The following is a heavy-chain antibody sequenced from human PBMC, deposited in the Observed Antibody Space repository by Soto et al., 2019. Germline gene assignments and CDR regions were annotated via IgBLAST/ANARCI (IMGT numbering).Heavy chain of an antibody. Sequence: PSETLSLTCAVSSGSISSSNWWSWVRQPPGKGLEWIGEIYHSGSTNYNPSLKRRVTISVDKSKNQFLLKLSSVTAAETGVYYCGSVRCVSRSWEFDYWGQGSLVTVYS. CDR2: IYHSGST. V-gene: IGHV4-4*02. CDR1: SGSISSSNW. CDR3: GSVRCVSRSWEFDY. D-gene: IGHD6-6*01. J-gene: IGHJ4*02.